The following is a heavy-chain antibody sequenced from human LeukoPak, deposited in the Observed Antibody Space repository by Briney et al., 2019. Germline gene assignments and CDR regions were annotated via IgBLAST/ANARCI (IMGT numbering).Heavy chain of an antibody. CDR1: GGSFSGYY. CDR2: IYYSGST. D-gene: IGHD2-8*01. CDR3: ARGLGYCTNGVCYTGPNWFDP. J-gene: IGHJ5*02. Sequence: SETLSLTCAVYGGSFSGYYWSWIRQPPGKGLEWIGSIYYSGSTYYNPSLKSRVTISVDTSKNQFSLKLSSVTAADTAVYYCARGLGYCTNGVCYTGPNWFDPWGQGTLVTVSS. V-gene: IGHV4-34*01.